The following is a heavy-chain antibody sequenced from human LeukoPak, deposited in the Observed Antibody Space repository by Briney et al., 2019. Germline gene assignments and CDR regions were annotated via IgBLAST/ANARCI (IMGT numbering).Heavy chain of an antibody. CDR3: ARETLGDLDY. V-gene: IGHV4-59*01. Sequence: GLEWIAYIYYSASTNYNPSLKSRVTISVDTSKNQFSLKLSSVTAADTAVYYCARETLGDLDYRGQGTLVTVSS. CDR2: IYYSAST. D-gene: IGHD3-16*01. J-gene: IGHJ4*02.